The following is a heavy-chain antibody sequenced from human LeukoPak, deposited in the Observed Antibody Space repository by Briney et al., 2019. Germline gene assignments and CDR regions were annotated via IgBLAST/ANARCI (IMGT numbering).Heavy chain of an antibody. CDR3: ARDPNDFWSGYFSSDAFDI. V-gene: IGHV3-30-3*01. J-gene: IGHJ3*02. CDR2: ISYDGSNK. CDR1: GFNFSPYA. Sequence: GGSLRLSCVASGFNFSPYAVHWVRQAPGKGLEWVAVISYDGSNKYYADSVKGRFTISRDNSKNTLYLQMNSLRAEDTAVYYCARDPNDFWSGYFSSDAFDIWGQGTMVTVSS. D-gene: IGHD3-3*01.